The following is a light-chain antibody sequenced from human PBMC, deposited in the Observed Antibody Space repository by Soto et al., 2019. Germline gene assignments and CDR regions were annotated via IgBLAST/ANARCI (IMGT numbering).Light chain of an antibody. J-gene: IGLJ1*01. CDR1: SSDVGAYTY. Sequence: QSALTQPASVSGSPGQSITISCSGTSSDVGAYTYVSWYQVHPGEPPKLVISDVSKLPSGVSNRFSGSKSGNTASLTIAGLQAEDEGDYYCSSYRSNSTLVVFGSGTKLTVL. CDR3: SSYRSNSTLVV. CDR2: DVS. V-gene: IGLV2-14*03.